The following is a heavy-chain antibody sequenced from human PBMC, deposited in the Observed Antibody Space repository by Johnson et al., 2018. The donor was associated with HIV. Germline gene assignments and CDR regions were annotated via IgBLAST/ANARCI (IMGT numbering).Heavy chain of an antibody. J-gene: IGHJ3*02. V-gene: IGHV3-9*01. CDR3: ARVRRSGWYDNDAFDI. CDR1: GFTFDDYA. CDR2: ISWNSGSI. D-gene: IGHD6-19*01. Sequence: VQLVESGGGVVRPGGSLRLSCAASGFTFDDYAMHWVRQAPGKGLEWVSGISWNSGSIGYADSVKGRFTISRDDSKNTLYLQMNSLIPEDTAVYYCARVRRSGWYDNDAFDIWGQGTMVTVSS.